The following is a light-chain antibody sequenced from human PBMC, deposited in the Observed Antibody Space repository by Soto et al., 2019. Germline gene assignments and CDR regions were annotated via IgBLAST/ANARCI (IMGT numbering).Light chain of an antibody. Sequence: DIHMTQSGASLSASVGYSVTITCRATKGIAKYLNWYQQKPGKAPKLLIDDASNLQAGVPSRFSGSGSGTHFTFTIGSLQPEDIAIYYCQQYYDLPITFGQGTRLEIK. V-gene: IGKV1-33*01. CDR2: DAS. CDR3: QQYYDLPIT. CDR1: KGIAKY. J-gene: IGKJ5*01.